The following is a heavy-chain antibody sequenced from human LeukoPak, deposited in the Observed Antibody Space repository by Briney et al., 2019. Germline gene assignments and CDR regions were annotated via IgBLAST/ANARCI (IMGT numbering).Heavy chain of an antibody. J-gene: IGHJ3*02. CDR3: ARDGAGPPQEAFDI. CDR2: IEQTESEK. CDR1: GFTISNYG. Sequence: GGSLRLSCAVSGFTISNYGMSWVRQAPGKGLEWVANIEQTESEKKYVDSVKGRFTISRDNVRNSLYLQMNNPRAEDTAVYYCARDGAGPPQEAFDIWGQGTVVTVCS. V-gene: IGHV3-7*01.